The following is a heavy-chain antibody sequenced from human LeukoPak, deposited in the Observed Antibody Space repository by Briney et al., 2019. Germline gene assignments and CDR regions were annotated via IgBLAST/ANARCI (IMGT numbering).Heavy chain of an antibody. J-gene: IGHJ6*03. D-gene: IGHD3-10*01. CDR1: GFIFDDYL. Sequence: GGSLRLSCAASGFIFDDYLIHWVRQRPGKGLEWVSLISWDGGVTYHADSVKGRFTISRDNSKNTLYPQMNSLRAEDTAVYYCAKDSRGVIYYYYYMDVWGKGTRSPSP. CDR3: AKDSRGVIYYYYYMDV. V-gene: IGHV3-43*01. CDR2: ISWDGGVT.